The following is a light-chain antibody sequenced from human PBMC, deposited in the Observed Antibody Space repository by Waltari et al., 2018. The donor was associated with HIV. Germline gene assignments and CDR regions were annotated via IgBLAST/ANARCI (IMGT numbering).Light chain of an antibody. CDR2: EDS. CDR1: ALPKKS. J-gene: IGLJ3*02. Sequence: SYELTQPPSASVSPGQTARNTCSGDALPKKSAYWYQQKSGQAPVLVIYEDSKRPSGIPERFSGSSSGTMATLTISGAQVEDEADYYCYSTDSSDWVFGGGTKLTVL. CDR3: YSTDSSDWV. V-gene: IGLV3-10*01.